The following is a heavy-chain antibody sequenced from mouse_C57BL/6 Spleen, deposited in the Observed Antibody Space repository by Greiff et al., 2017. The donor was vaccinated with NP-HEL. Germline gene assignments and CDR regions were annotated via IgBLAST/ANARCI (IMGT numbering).Heavy chain of an antibody. V-gene: IGHV1-26*01. CDR1: GYTFTDYY. Sequence: EVQLQQSGPELVKPGASVKISCKASGYTFTDYYMNWVKQSHGKSLEWIGDINPNNGGTSYNQKFKGKATLTVDKSSSTAYMELRSLTSEDSAVYYCARREGDDYDEKAFAYWGQGTLVTVSA. D-gene: IGHD2-4*01. CDR2: INPNNGGT. J-gene: IGHJ3*01. CDR3: ARREGDDYDEKAFAY.